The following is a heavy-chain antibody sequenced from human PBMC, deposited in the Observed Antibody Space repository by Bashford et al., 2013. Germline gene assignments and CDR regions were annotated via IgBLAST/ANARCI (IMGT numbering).Heavy chain of an antibody. V-gene: IGHV1-18*01. CDR3: ARDLTPFYGSGRPLDAFDI. J-gene: IGHJ3*02. Sequence: VASVKVSCKASGYAFNLYGVSWVRQAPGQGLEWMGWISAFNGNTNYAQKLQGRVTMTTDTSSSTAYMELRSLTSDDTAMYYCARDLTPFYGSGRPLDAFDIVGPRDNGHRLL. CDR2: ISAFNGNT. CDR1: GYAFNLYG. D-gene: IGHD3-10*01.